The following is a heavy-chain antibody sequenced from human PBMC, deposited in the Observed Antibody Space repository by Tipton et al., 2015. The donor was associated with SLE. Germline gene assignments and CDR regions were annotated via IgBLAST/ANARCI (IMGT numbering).Heavy chain of an antibody. CDR1: GGSFSGYY. Sequence: TLSLTCAVYGGSFSGYYWSWIRQPPGKGLEWIGEINHSGSTNYNPSLKSRVTISVDTSKNQFPLKLSSVTAADTAVYYCARGGIAAAGTLDYWGQGTLVTVSS. D-gene: IGHD6-13*01. V-gene: IGHV4-34*01. CDR2: INHSGST. J-gene: IGHJ4*02. CDR3: ARGGIAAAGTLDY.